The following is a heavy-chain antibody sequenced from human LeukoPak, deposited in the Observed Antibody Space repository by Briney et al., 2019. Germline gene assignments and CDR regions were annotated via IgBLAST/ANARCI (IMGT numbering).Heavy chain of an antibody. Sequence: ASVKVSCKASVYTFTNYGINWVRQAPGQGLEWVGWISANTGKTLFSQTVQGKVTMTTATSTATASMELRSMTSDAPAVYYCRSGDYDYVWASYHWYYFDYWGQGTLVTVSS. V-gene: IGHV1-18*01. CDR1: VYTFTNYG. CDR2: ISANTGKT. CDR3: RSGDYDYVWASYHWYYFDY. D-gene: IGHD3-16*02. J-gene: IGHJ4*02.